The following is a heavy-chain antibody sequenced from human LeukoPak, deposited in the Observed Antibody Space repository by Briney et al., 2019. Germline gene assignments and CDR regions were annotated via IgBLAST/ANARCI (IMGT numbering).Heavy chain of an antibody. CDR3: ARGVNYDYVWGSYRGIYYFDY. CDR1: GGTFSSYA. J-gene: IGHJ4*02. D-gene: IGHD3-16*02. Sequence: GASVKVSCKASGGTFSSYAISWVRQAPGQGLEWMGGIIPIFGTANYAQKFQGGVTITADGSTSTAYMELSSLRSEDTAVYYCARGVNYDYVWGSYRGIYYFDYWGQGTLVTVSS. CDR2: IIPIFGTA. V-gene: IGHV1-69*01.